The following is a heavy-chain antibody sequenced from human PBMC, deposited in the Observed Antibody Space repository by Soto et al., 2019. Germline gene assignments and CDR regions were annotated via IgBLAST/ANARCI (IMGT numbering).Heavy chain of an antibody. V-gene: IGHV5-51*01. Sequence: GESLKISCKGSGYSFTSYWIGWVRQMPGKGLEWMGIIYPGDSDTRYSPSFQGQATISADKSISTAYLQWSSLKASDTAMYYCARLAGYYDSSGYLPLDYGMDVWGQGTTVTVSS. D-gene: IGHD3-22*01. CDR3: ARLAGYYDSSGYLPLDYGMDV. CDR1: GYSFTSYW. CDR2: IYPGDSDT. J-gene: IGHJ6*02.